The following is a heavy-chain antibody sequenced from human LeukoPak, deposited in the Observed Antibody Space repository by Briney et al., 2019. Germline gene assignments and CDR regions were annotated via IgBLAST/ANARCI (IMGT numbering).Heavy chain of an antibody. CDR1: GFAFGSHA. V-gene: IGHV3-74*01. CDR2: LKYDGSGP. J-gene: IGHJ4*02. Sequence: GGSLTLSCLASGFAFGSHAMHWVRQAPGEGLEWVSRLKYDGSGPSYADSVKGRFTISRDSAKNTLYLQMSSLRVEDTAVYYCASDAVPGPVIASLDSWGQGTSVTVS. D-gene: IGHD2-21*01. CDR3: ASDAVPGPVIASLDS.